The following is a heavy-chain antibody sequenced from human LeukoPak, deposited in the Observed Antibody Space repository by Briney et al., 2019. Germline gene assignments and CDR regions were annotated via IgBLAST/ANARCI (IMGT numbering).Heavy chain of an antibody. Sequence: QTGGSLRLSCAASGFTVSSNYMSWVRQAPGKGLVWVSRINSDGSSTSYADSVKGRFTISRDNAKNTLYLQMNSLRAEDTAVYYCARALRTYCSGGSCYPLNAFDIWGQGTMVTVSS. D-gene: IGHD2-15*01. J-gene: IGHJ3*02. CDR2: INSDGSST. CDR1: GFTVSSNY. V-gene: IGHV3-74*01. CDR3: ARALRTYCSGGSCYPLNAFDI.